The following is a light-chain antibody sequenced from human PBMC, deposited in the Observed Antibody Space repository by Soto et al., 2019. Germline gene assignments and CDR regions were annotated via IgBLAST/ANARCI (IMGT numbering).Light chain of an antibody. J-gene: IGKJ2*01. CDR2: KAS. Sequence: DIQMSQSPSTLSASVGDRVTITCRASQSISNWLAWYQQKPGKAPKLLMYKASSLESGVPSRFSGSGSGTEFPLIISCLQPDDFATYYCQQYESYPYTFGQGTKLEIK. V-gene: IGKV1-5*03. CDR1: QSISNW. CDR3: QQYESYPYT.